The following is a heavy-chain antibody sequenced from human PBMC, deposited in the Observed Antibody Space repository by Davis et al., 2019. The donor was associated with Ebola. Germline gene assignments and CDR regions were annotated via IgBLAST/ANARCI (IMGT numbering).Heavy chain of an antibody. D-gene: IGHD1-26*01. V-gene: IGHV4-34*01. CDR2: ITQSGST. Sequence: MPSETLSLTCGVYGRSFTNYYWNWIRQAPGKGLEWIGEITQSGSTNYNPSLKSRVTISVDKSRNQFSLNLTSVTAADTAVYYCARHPHSGSYYEDDYWGQGTLVTVSS. CDR1: GRSFTNYY. CDR3: ARHPHSGSYYEDDY. J-gene: IGHJ4*02.